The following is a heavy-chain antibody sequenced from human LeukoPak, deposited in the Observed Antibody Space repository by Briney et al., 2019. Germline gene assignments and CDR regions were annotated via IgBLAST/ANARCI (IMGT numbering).Heavy chain of an antibody. CDR3: ARDAQWELRAFDV. CDR1: GGRFKSHG. D-gene: IGHD4-23*01. Sequence: GASVKVSCKTIGGRFKSHGFSWVRQAPGQGLEWMGGIIPVFDRPTYAQNFEGRVTITADKSTNTTYMGITSLTSDDTAVYYCARDAQWELRAFDVWGRGTMVIVSS. V-gene: IGHV1-69*06. CDR2: IIPVFDRP. J-gene: IGHJ3*01.